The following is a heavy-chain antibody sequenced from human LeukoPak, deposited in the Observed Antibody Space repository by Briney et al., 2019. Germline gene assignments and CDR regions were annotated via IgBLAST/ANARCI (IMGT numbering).Heavy chain of an antibody. CDR3: ARLAAAGTPRNWFDP. J-gene: IGHJ5*02. CDR2: IIPIFGTA. CDR1: GGTFSSYA. V-gene: IGHV1-69*06. D-gene: IGHD6-13*01. Sequence: ASVKVSCKASGGTFSSYAISWVRQAPGQGLEWMGGIIPIFGTANYAQKFQGRVTITADKSTSTAYMELSSLRSEDTAVYYCARLAAAGTPRNWFDPWGQGTLVTVSS.